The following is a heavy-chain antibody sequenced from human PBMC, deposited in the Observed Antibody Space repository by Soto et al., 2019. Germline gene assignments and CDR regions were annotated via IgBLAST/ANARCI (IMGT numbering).Heavy chain of an antibody. J-gene: IGHJ4*02. CDR2: ISSNGGST. Sequence: EVQLVESGGGLVQPGGSLRLSCAASGFTFSSYAMHWVRQAPGKGLEYVSAISSNGGSTYYANSVKGRFTISRDNSKNTLYIQMGSLRAEVMAVYYCARQWLDSYYFDYWGQGTLVTVSS. V-gene: IGHV3-64*01. CDR3: ARQWLDSYYFDY. CDR1: GFTFSSYA. D-gene: IGHD6-19*01.